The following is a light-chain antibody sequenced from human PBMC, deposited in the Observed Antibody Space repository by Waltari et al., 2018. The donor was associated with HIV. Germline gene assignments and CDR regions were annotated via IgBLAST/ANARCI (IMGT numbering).Light chain of an antibody. Sequence: QSVLTQPPSVSGAPGQRVTISCTGSSSNIGAGYDVLWYQQFPGTAPKLLIYGNSNRPSGVPDRFSGSKSGTSASLAITGLQAEDEADYYCQSYDSNLSGVFGGGTKLTVL. V-gene: IGLV1-40*01. J-gene: IGLJ2*01. CDR2: GNS. CDR1: SSNIGAGYD. CDR3: QSYDSNLSGV.